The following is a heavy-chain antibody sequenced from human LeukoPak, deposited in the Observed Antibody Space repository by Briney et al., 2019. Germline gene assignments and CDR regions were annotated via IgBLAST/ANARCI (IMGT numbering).Heavy chain of an antibody. D-gene: IGHD6-13*01. CDR2: IYYSGST. Sequence: SETLSLTCTVSGYSISSSYYWSWIRQPPGKGLEWIGYIYYSGSTNYNPSLKSRVTISVDTSKNQFSLKLSSVTAADTAVYYCARDWIAAAVPFDIWGQGTMVTVSS. CDR3: ARDWIAAAVPFDI. J-gene: IGHJ3*02. V-gene: IGHV4-61*01. CDR1: GYSISSSYY.